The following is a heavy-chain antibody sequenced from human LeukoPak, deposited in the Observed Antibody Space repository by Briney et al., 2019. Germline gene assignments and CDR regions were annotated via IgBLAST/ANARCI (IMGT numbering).Heavy chain of an antibody. CDR3: ARSLWPEDY. J-gene: IGHJ4*02. V-gene: IGHV3-7*01. CDR2: IEKDGSDK. CDR1: GFTFSSYW. Sequence: PGGSLRLSCAASGFTFSSYWMSWVRQAPGKGLEWAANIEKDGSDKYYVDSVKGRFTISRDNAKDSVYLQMDGLRAEDSAVYYCARSLWPEDYWGQGTLVTVSS. D-gene: IGHD2-21*01.